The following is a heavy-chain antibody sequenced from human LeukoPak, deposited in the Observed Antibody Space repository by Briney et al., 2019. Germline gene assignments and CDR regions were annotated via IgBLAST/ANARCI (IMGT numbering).Heavy chain of an antibody. CDR3: ARDASEIHYDGSGYYSLYALDI. J-gene: IGHJ3*02. D-gene: IGHD3-22*01. V-gene: IGHV1-69*13. CDR2: IIPIFGTA. Sequence: ASVKVSCKASGGTFSSYAISWVRQAPGQGLEWMGGIIPIFGTANYAQKFQGRVTITADESTSTAYMELSSLRSEDTAVFYCARDASEIHYDGSGYYSLYALDIWGQGTTVTVSS. CDR1: GGTFSSYA.